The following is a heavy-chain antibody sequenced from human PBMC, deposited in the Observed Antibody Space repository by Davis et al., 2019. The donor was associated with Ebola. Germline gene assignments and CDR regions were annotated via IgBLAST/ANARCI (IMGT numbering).Heavy chain of an antibody. CDR1: EHSFTVYW. J-gene: IGHJ4*02. CDR3: ARQESLYGSSDY. Sequence: GESLKISCTGSEHSFTVYWIGWVRQMPGKGLEWMGIIFPGDSDTRYSPSFEGQVTISVDRSITTAYLQWRSLRASDTAIYYCARQESLYGSSDYWGQGTLVTVSS. V-gene: IGHV5-51*01. CDR2: IFPGDSDT. D-gene: IGHD3-22*01.